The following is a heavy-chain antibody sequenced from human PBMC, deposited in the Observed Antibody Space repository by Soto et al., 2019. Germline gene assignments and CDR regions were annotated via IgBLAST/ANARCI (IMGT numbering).Heavy chain of an antibody. D-gene: IGHD2-2*01. CDR2: IYYSGST. V-gene: IGHV4-39*01. J-gene: IGHJ6*01. CDR1: GGSISSSSYY. CDR3: AGRQCSSTSCYAGAGYYYYYGMAV. Sequence: QLQLQESGPGLVKPSETLSLTCTVSGGSISSSSYYWGWIRQPPGKGLEWIGSIYYSGSTYYNPSLKSRVTMSVDPSKTQFSLRLTSVPAADPAVSYCAGRQCSSTSCYAGAGYYYYYGMAVWGQGTTVAVSS.